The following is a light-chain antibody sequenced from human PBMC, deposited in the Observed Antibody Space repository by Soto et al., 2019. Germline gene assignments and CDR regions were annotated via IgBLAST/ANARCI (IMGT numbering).Light chain of an antibody. CDR3: QSYDSSLSVVV. CDR2: ANS. J-gene: IGLJ2*01. CDR1: SSNIGAGYD. V-gene: IGLV1-40*01. Sequence: QTVVTQPPSVSGAPGQRVTISCIGSSSNIGAGYDVNWYQQLPGTAPKLLIYANSNRPSGVPDRLSGSKSGTSAFLAITGLQAEDEADYYCQSYDSSLSVVVFGGGTKVTVL.